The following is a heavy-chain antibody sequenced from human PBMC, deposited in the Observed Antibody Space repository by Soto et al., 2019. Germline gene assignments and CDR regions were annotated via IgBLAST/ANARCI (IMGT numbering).Heavy chain of an antibody. CDR1: GFTFSSYA. D-gene: IGHD6-19*01. CDR3: AKDPSSGWYVDY. V-gene: IGHV3-23*01. Sequence: EVQLLESGGGLVQPGGSLRLSCAASGFTFSSYAMSWVRQAPGKGLEWVSAISGSGGSTYYADSVKGRFTISRDNSKNTLYQQMNSLRAEDTAVYYCAKDPSSGWYVDYWGQGTLVTVSS. J-gene: IGHJ4*02. CDR2: ISGSGGST.